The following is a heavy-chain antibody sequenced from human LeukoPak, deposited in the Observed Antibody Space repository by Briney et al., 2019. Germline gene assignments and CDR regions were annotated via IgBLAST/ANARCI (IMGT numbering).Heavy chain of an antibody. J-gene: IGHJ3*02. CDR2: ISSSGSTI. CDR1: GFTFSDYY. D-gene: IGHD2-2*02. V-gene: IGHV3-11*04. CDR3: ARRDSGYCSSTSCYTSGVFAFDI. Sequence: GGSLRLSCAASGFTFSDYYMSWIRQAPGKGLEWVSYISSSGSTIYYADSVKGRFTISRDNAKNSLYLQMNSLRAEDTAMYYCARRDSGYCSSTSCYTSGVFAFDIWGQGTMVTVSS.